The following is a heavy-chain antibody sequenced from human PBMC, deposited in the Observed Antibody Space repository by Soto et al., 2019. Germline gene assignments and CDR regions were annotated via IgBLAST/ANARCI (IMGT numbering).Heavy chain of an antibody. CDR2: IYHSGST. CDR1: GGSISSSNW. V-gene: IGHV4-4*02. D-gene: IGHD3-3*01. J-gene: IGHJ6*02. CDR3: AGASTFGVVINPAAHYYYYGMDV. Sequence: PSETLSLTCAVSGGSISSSNWWSWVRQPPGKGLEWIGEIYHSGSTNYNPSLKSRVTISVDKSKNQFSLKLSSVTAADTAVYYCAGASTFGVVINPAAHYYYYGMDVWGQGTTVTVSS.